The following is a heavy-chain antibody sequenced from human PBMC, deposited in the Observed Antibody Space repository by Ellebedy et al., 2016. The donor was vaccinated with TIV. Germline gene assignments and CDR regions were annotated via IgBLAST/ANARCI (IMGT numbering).Heavy chain of an antibody. D-gene: IGHD1-26*01. V-gene: IGHV4-34*01. CDR3: ARRIVGEAPSFDY. CDR1: GGSFSGYY. CDR2: INHSGST. Sequence: MPSETLSLTCAVYGGSFSGYYWTWIRKPPGKGLEWIGEINHSGSTNYNPSLKSRVTISVDTSKNQFSLKLSSVTAADTAVYYCARRIVGEAPSFDYWGQGTLVTVSS. J-gene: IGHJ4*02.